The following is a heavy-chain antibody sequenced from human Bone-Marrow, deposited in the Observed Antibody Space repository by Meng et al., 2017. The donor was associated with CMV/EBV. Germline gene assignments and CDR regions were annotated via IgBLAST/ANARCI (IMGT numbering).Heavy chain of an antibody. CDR3: TQKGGSGSYYAALDY. D-gene: IGHD1-26*01. V-gene: IGHV3-23*01. CDR1: GFTFSSYD. J-gene: IGHJ4*02. CDR2: ISGSGGRT. Sequence: GGSLRLSCAASGFTFSSYDMIWVRQAPGKGLEWVSGISGSGGRTYYADSVKGRFTISRDSSKNTLYLQMNSLRADDTALYYCTQKGGSGSYYAALDYWGQGTLVTVSS.